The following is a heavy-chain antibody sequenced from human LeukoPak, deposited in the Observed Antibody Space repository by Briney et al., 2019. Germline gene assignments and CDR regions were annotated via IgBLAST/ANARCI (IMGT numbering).Heavy chain of an antibody. Sequence: SETLSLTCTVSGGSISSSSYYWGWIRQPPGKGLEWIGSIYYSGSTYYNPSLKSRVTISVDTSKNQFSLKLSSVTAADTAVYYCARVPLLWFGEFKYYFDYWGQGTLVTVSS. V-gene: IGHV4-39*07. CDR1: GGSISSSSYY. D-gene: IGHD3-10*01. CDR3: ARVPLLWFGEFKYYFDY. CDR2: IYYSGST. J-gene: IGHJ4*02.